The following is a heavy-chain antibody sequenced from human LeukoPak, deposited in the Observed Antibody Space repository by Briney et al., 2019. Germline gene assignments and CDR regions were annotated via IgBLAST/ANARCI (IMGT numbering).Heavy chain of an antibody. CDR3: ARPGRGYCSGGSCYPTPFDY. V-gene: IGHV5-51*01. J-gene: IGHJ4*02. CDR1: GYSFTSYW. Sequence: GESLKISCKGSGYSFTSYWIGWVRQMPGKGLEWMGIIYPGYSDTRYSPSFQGRVTISADKSISTAYLQWSSLKASDTAMYYCARPGRGYCSGGSCYPTPFDYWGQGTLVTVSS. CDR2: IYPGYSDT. D-gene: IGHD2-15*01.